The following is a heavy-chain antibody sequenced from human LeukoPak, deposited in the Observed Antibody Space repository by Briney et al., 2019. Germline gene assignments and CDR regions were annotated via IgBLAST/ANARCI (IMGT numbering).Heavy chain of an antibody. CDR3: TRLRYSGDEALYYFDY. CDR2: IRSKANSYAT. V-gene: IGHV3-73*01. J-gene: IGHJ4*02. D-gene: IGHD5-12*01. CDR1: GFTFSGSA. Sequence: GGSLRLSCAASGFTFSGSAMHWVRQVSGKGLEWVGRIRSKANSYATAYAASVKGRFTISRDDSKNTAYLQMNSLKTEDTAVYYCTRLRYSGDEALYYFDYWGQGTLVTVSS.